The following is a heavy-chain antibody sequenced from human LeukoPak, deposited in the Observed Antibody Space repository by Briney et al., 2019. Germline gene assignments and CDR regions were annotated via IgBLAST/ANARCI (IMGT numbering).Heavy chain of an antibody. CDR3: ARGEPVDY. CDR1: GDSISTYY. Sequence: SETLSLTCTVSGDSISTYYWSWIRQSPGKGLEWIGYSYYTGITSYNPSLKSRVTMSVDESKNQLSLKVNSVTAADTAVYYCARGEPVDYWGQGTLVTVSS. J-gene: IGHJ4*02. D-gene: IGHD1-14*01. V-gene: IGHV4-59*01. CDR2: SYYTGIT.